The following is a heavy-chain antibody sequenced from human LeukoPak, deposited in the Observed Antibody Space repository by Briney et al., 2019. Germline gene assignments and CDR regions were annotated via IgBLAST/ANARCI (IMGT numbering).Heavy chain of an antibody. V-gene: IGHV3-11*04. CDR2: ISSSGSTI. CDR3: AKDLEHDMVVAAASH. CDR1: GFTFSDYY. Sequence: PGGSLRLSCAASGFTFSDYYMSWIRQAPGKGLEWVSYISSSGSTIYYADSVKGRFTISRDNSKNTVYLQMNSLRSDDTGLYYCAKDLEHDMVVAAASHWGQGSLVTVSS. D-gene: IGHD2-15*01. J-gene: IGHJ4*02.